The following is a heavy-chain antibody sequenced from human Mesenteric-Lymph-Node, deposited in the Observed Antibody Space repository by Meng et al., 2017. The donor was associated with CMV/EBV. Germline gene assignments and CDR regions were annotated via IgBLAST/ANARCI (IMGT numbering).Heavy chain of an antibody. Sequence: GESLKISCAASGFTFSSYAMSWVRQAPGKGLVWVSRVISDESTTIYADSVKGRFTISRDNSKNTLYLQMNSLRAEDTAVYYCAKAMVVTLGAYYYYGMDVWGQGTTVTVSS. CDR3: AKAMVVTLGAYYYYGMDV. J-gene: IGHJ6*02. V-gene: IGHV3-23*01. CDR2: VISDESTT. D-gene: IGHD4-23*01. CDR1: GFTFSSYA.